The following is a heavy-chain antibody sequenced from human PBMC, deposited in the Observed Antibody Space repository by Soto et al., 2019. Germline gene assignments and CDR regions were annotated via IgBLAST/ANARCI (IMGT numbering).Heavy chain of an antibody. V-gene: IGHV3-23*01. CDR2: ISGDGGRT. J-gene: IGHJ4*01. CDR3: VRGMNPLF. Sequence: ELQLLESGGALVQPGGSLRLSCVASGIPSADFAMTWVRQRPGKGLEWVSTISGDGGRTYYADSVKGRFTVSRDNAKNALYLQMNSLRADDTAVYFCVRGMNPLFGGQGTLVTVSS. CDR1: GIPSADFA.